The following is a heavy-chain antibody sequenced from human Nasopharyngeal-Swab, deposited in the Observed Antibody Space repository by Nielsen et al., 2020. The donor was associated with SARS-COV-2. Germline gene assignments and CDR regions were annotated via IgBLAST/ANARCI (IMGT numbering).Heavy chain of an antibody. CDR3: ARGYSYGLAY. V-gene: IGHV1-46*01. J-gene: IGHJ4*02. CDR1: GYTFTNHF. CDR2: INPSGGST. D-gene: IGHD5-18*01. Sequence: ASVKVSCKESGYTFTNHFMHWVRQAPGQGLEWMGMINPSGGSTGYAQNFQGRVTVTRDTSTSTVYMELSSLSSEDTAVYYCARGYSYGLAYWGQGTLVTVSP.